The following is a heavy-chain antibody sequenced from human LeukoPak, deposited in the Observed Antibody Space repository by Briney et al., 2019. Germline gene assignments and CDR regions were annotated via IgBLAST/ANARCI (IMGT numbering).Heavy chain of an antibody. CDR3: ARDLEGFGESINYFDY. CDR2: TSAYNGNT. V-gene: IGHV1-18*01. D-gene: IGHD3-10*01. J-gene: IGHJ4*02. Sequence: GASVKVSCKASGYTFTSYGISWVRQAPGQGLEWMGWTSAYNGNTNYAQKLQGRVTMTTDTSTSTAYMELRSLRSDDTAVYYCARDLEGFGESINYFDYWGQGTLVTVSS. CDR1: GYTFTSYG.